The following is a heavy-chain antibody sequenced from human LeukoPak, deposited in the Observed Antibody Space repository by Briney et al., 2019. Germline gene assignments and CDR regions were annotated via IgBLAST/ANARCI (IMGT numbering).Heavy chain of an antibody. CDR3: ARGRIGYCSSTSCYTGWFDP. J-gene: IGHJ5*02. D-gene: IGHD2-2*02. CDR1: GYTFTSYG. Sequence: ASVKVSCKASGYTFTSYGINWVRQATGQGLEWMGWMNPNSGNTGYAQKFQGRVTMTRNTSISTAYMELSSLRSEDTAVYYCARGRIGYCSSTSCYTGWFDPWGQGTLVTVSS. V-gene: IGHV1-8*01. CDR2: MNPNSGNT.